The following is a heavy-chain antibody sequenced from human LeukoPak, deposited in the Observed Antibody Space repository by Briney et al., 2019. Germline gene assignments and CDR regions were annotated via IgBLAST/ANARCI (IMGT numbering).Heavy chain of an antibody. CDR3: ARDRRILWFTYGMDD. Sequence: SETMSHTFTGSAGSISSYHWSWIRQPPGKVLDCIGYIYYNGRTNYNPSLNSRVTITVDTSKNQFSLELRTVIPEDTAVYYCARDRRILWFTYGMDDWGQGTTVTVSS. V-gene: IGHV4-59*01. D-gene: IGHD3-10*01. CDR2: IYYNGRT. CDR1: AGSISSYH. J-gene: IGHJ6*02.